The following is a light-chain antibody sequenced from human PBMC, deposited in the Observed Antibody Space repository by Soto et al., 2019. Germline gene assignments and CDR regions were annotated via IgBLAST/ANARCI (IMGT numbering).Light chain of an antibody. CDR2: KSD. J-gene: IGLJ3*02. Sequence: QTVVTQPPSTSGTPGQRVTMSCSGSSSNIGRNHVYWYQQLPGTAPRLLIYKSDQRPSGVPDRFSGSKSGTSASLAISGLRSEDEADYYCAVWDDSLTGWEFGGGTKLTVL. CDR3: AVWDDSLTGWE. V-gene: IGLV1-47*01. CDR1: SSNIGRNH.